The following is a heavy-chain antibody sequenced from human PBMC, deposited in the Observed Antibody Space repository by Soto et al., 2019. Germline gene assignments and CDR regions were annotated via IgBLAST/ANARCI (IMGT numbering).Heavy chain of an antibody. V-gene: IGHV3-30*18. CDR3: AKDRSLGYCAGGDCYYYYGMDV. D-gene: IGHD2-8*02. CDR2: VSYDGNKK. Sequence: QVHLVESGGGVVQPGGSLRLSCEGSGFTFRNYGIHWVRQAPDKGLEWVAVVSYDGNKKYYGDSVKGRFTISRDNSKTSVYLQVNSLRPEDTAVDYCAKDRSLGYCAGGDCYYYYGMDVWGQGTTVTVSS. J-gene: IGHJ6*02. CDR1: GFTFRNYG.